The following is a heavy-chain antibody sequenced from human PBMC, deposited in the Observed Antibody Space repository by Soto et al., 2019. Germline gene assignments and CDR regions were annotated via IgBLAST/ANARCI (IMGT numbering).Heavy chain of an antibody. Sequence: GGSLRLSCAASGFTFSNAWMNWVRQAPGKGLEWVGRIKSKTDGGTTDYAAPVKGRFTISRDDSKNTLYLQMNSLKTEDTAVYYCTTDRTVIGDRTPLWVDPWGQGTLVTVSS. J-gene: IGHJ5*02. CDR2: IKSKTDGGTT. D-gene: IGHD3-16*02. CDR3: TTDRTVIGDRTPLWVDP. V-gene: IGHV3-15*07. CDR1: GFTFSNAW.